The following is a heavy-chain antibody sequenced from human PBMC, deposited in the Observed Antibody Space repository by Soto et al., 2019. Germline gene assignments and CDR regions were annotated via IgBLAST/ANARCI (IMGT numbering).Heavy chain of an antibody. J-gene: IGHJ5*02. CDR1: GDSIKSGSVY. V-gene: IGHV4-31*03. CDR2: ITYSGMT. CDR3: ARERQVGPSSGRFDP. Sequence: SETLSLTCSVNGDSIKSGSVYWSWIRQSPGKGLEYIGYITYSGMTFQNPSLKSRVTMSVDTPKNQFSLEVRSVTAADTAVYYYARERQVGPSSGRFDPWGQGTLVTVSS.